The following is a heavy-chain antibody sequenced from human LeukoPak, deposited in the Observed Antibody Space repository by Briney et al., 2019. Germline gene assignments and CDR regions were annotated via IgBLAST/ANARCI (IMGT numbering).Heavy chain of an antibody. D-gene: IGHD5-18*01. CDR3: ARHVGYSYGSPPYFDY. Sequence: SETLSLTCTVSGGSISSYYWSWLRQPPGKGLEWIGYIYYSGSTNYNPSLKSRVTISVDTSKNQFSLKLSSVTAADTAVYYCARHVGYSYGSPPYFDYWGQGTLVTVSS. V-gene: IGHV4-59*08. CDR2: IYYSGST. CDR1: GGSISSYY. J-gene: IGHJ4*02.